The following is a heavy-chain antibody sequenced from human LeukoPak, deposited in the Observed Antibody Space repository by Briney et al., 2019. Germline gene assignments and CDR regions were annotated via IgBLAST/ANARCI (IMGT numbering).Heavy chain of an antibody. D-gene: IGHD6-13*01. CDR3: AKDPAEYSSSWYLDYYYYGMDV. J-gene: IGHJ6*02. CDR1: GFTFSSYG. CDR2: ISYDGSNK. V-gene: IGHV3-30*18. Sequence: GGSLRLSCAAPGFTFSSYGMHWVRQAPGKGLEWVAVISYDGSNKYYADSVKGRFTISRDNSKNTLYLQMNSLRAEDTAVYYCAKDPAEYSSSWYLDYYYYGMDVWGQGTTVTVSS.